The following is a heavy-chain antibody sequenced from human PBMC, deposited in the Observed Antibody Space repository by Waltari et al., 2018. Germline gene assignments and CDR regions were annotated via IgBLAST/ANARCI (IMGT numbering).Heavy chain of an antibody. J-gene: IGHJ6*02. Sequence: EVQLVESGGGLVQPGGSLRLSCAASGFTFSRYWMHWVRQVPGKGLVWVSRSNSDGSRPKYADSVEGRFTISRDNAKNTLYLQMNSLRVEDTAVYYCARDLREGYGRSYGMDVWGQGTTVTVSS. V-gene: IGHV3-74*03. D-gene: IGHD3-16*01. CDR1: GFTFSRYW. CDR2: SNSDGSRP. CDR3: ARDLREGYGRSYGMDV.